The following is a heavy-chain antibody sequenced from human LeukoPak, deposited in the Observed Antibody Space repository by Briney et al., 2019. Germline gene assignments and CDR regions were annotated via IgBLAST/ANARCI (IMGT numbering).Heavy chain of an antibody. CDR2: IYYGGST. V-gene: IGHV4-59*01. Sequence: SETLSLTCTVSGGSISSYYWSWIRQPPGKGLEWIGYIYYGGSTNYNPSLKSRVTISVDTSKNQFSLKLSSVTAADTAVYYCARVRADYSSPTEENYYYYMDVWGKGTTVTVSS. D-gene: IGHD6-13*01. J-gene: IGHJ6*03. CDR1: GGSISSYY. CDR3: ARVRADYSSPTEENYYYYMDV.